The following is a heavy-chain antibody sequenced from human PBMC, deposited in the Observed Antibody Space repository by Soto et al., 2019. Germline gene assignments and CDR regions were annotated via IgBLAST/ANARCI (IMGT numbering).Heavy chain of an antibody. D-gene: IGHD3-22*01. V-gene: IGHV1-69*13. CDR2: IIPIFGTA. J-gene: IGHJ4*02. CDR3: ASGYYDSSPYNFDY. Sequence: ASVKVSCKASGGTFSSYAISWVRQAPGQGLEWVGGIIPIFGTANYAQKFQGRVTITADESMSTAYMELSSLRSEDTAVYYCASGYYDSSPYNFDYWGQGTLVTVSS. CDR1: GGTFSSYA.